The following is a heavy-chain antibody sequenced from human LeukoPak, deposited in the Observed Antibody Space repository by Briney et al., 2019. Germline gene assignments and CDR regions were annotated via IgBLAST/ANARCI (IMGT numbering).Heavy chain of an antibody. D-gene: IGHD6-13*01. CDR2: IYPSGST. CDR1: GDSISSYY. V-gene: IGHV4-4*07. CDR3: ASFQLVMGAFDI. J-gene: IGHJ3*02. Sequence: SETLSLTCTVSGDSISSYYWNWIRQPAGEGLEWIGRIYPSGSTNYNPSLRSRVSMSIDTSKRQFSLELSSVTAADTAVYYCASFQLVMGAFDIWGQGTMVTVSS.